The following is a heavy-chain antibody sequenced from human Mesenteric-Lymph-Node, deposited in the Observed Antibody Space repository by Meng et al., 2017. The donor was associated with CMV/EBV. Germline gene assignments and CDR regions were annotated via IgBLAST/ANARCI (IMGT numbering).Heavy chain of an antibody. D-gene: IGHD2-15*01. CDR3: ARDSGGYGLDAFDI. V-gene: IGHV4-61*01. CDR2: IYYSGTT. CDR1: GGSISSASYY. J-gene: IGHJ3*02. Sequence: SETLSLTCSVSGGSISSASYYWIWIRQPPGKGLEWIGYIYYSGTTFYNPSLKSRVTISIDTSKNQFSLKLRSVTAADTAMYYSARDSGGYGLDAFDIWGQGTMVTVSS.